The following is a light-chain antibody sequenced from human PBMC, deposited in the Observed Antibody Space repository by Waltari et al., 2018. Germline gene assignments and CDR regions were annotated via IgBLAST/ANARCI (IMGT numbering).Light chain of an antibody. CDR2: KAS. J-gene: IGKJ4*01. CDR3: QQRSNWPFT. Sequence: DIQMTQSPSTLSASVGDRVTITCRASQSISSWLAWYQQKPGKAPKLLIYKASSLESGVPSRFSGSGSGTEFTLTISSLEPEDFAVYYCQQRSNWPFTFGGGTKVEIK. CDR1: QSISSW. V-gene: IGKV1-5*03.